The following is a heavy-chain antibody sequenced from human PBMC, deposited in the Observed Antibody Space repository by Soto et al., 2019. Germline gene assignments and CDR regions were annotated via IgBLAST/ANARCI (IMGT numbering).Heavy chain of an antibody. V-gene: IGHV1-69*01. CDR2: IIPMFAAT. D-gene: IGHD2-15*01. Sequence: QVQLAQSGAEVRKPGSSVKVSCRASGGSFSDFAFSWVRQAPGHGIEGMGGIIPMFAATKYAQRFQGRVTITADASTMTVYFALSSLTSDDSAVYYCERGGIVAVPAALSSYDDYTNYRFDSWGQGTLVSVSS. CDR1: GGSFSDFA. CDR3: ERGGIVAVPAALSSYDDYTNYRFDS. J-gene: IGHJ4*02.